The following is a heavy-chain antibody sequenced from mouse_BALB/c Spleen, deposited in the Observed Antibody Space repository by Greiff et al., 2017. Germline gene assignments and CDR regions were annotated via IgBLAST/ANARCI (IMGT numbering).Heavy chain of an antibody. D-gene: IGHD1-1*01. CDR2: ISSGGST. V-gene: IGHV5-6-5*01. CDR1: GFTFSSYA. CDR3: AREGGDILPAYYYAMDY. J-gene: IGHJ4*01. Sequence: DVMLVESGGGLVKPGGSLKLSCAASGFTFSSYAMSWVRQTPEKRLEWVASISSGGSTYYPDSVKGRFTISRDNARNILYLQMSSLRSEDTAMYYCAREGGDILPAYYYAMDYWGQGTSVTVSS.